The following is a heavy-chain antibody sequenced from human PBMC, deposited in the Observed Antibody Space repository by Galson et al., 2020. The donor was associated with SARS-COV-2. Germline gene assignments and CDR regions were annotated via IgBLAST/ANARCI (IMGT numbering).Heavy chain of an antibody. CDR2: IYHNGST. V-gene: IGHV4-31*03. CDR3: ARDRGKIELWKTGGGFDH. D-gene: IGHD5-18*01. CDR1: GGSASSGIYY. J-gene: IGHJ4*02. Sequence: ASENLSLTCTVSGGSASSGIYYWNWIRPHPGKGLEWIGYIYHNGSTYYNPSHKSRVSLSLDTSKNQLSLKLRSVTAADTAVYYCARDRGKIELWKTGGGFDHWGQGTLVNVSS.